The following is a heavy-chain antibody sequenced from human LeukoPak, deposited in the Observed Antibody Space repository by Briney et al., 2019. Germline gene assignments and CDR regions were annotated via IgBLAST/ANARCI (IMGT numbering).Heavy chain of an antibody. V-gene: IGHV1-24*01. CDR1: GYSLTELS. D-gene: IGHD6-19*01. Sequence: ASVKVSCKVSGYSLTELSMHWVRQAPGKGLEWVGGFDPEEGATIYAQKFQGRVTMTEDTSTDTAYMELTSLRSEDTAVYYCTTLTSGIAVADTTDYWGQGTLVTVSS. J-gene: IGHJ4*02. CDR3: TTLTSGIAVADTTDY. CDR2: FDPEEGAT.